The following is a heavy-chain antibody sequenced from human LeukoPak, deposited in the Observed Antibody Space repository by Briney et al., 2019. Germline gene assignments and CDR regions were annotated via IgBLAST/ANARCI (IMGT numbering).Heavy chain of an antibody. V-gene: IGHV2-5*02. Sequence: KESGLTLVKPTQTLTLTCTFSGFSLSTSGVGVGWIRQPPGKALEWLALIYWDDDKRYSPSLKSRLTITKATSKNQVVLTMTNMDPVDTATYYCAHSGAYYYDSSGFDYWGQGTLVTVSS. D-gene: IGHD3-22*01. CDR3: AHSGAYYYDSSGFDY. CDR1: GFSLSTSGVG. J-gene: IGHJ4*02. CDR2: IYWDDDK.